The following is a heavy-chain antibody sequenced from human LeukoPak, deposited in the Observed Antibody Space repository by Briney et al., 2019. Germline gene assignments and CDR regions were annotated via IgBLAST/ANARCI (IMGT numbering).Heavy chain of an antibody. CDR1: GFTFTSSA. V-gene: IGHV1-58*02. D-gene: IGHD3-22*01. CDR3: ARVEYYYDSSGYYAAAFGI. Sequence: ASVKVSCKASGFTFTSSAMQWVRQARGQRLEWIGWIVVGNGNTNYAQKLQGRVTMTTDTSTSTAYMELRSLRSDDTAVYYCARVEYYYDSSGYYAAAFGIWGQGTMVTVSS. J-gene: IGHJ3*02. CDR2: IVVGNGNT.